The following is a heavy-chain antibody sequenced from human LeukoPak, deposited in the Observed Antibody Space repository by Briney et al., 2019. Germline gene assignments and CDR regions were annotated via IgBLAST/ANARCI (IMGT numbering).Heavy chain of an antibody. V-gene: IGHV1-3*01. J-gene: IGHJ3*02. Sequence: ASVKVSCKASGYTFTSYAMHWVRQAPGQRLEWMGWINAGNGNTKYSQKFQGRVTITRDTSASTAYMELSSLRSEDTAVYYCARQIRAARPDAFDIWGQGTMVTVSS. CDR1: GYTFTSYA. CDR3: ARQIRAARPDAFDI. D-gene: IGHD6-6*01. CDR2: INAGNGNT.